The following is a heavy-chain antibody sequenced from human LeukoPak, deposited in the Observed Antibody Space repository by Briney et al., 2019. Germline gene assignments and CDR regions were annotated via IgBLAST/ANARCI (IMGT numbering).Heavy chain of an antibody. D-gene: IGHD2-2*01. J-gene: IGHJ6*02. CDR3: ARDGRYCSSTSCYPYYGMDV. V-gene: IGHV1-69*04. Sequence: SVKVSCKASGGTFSSYTISWVRQAPGQGLEWMGRIIPILGIANYAQKFQGSVTITADKSTSTAYMELSSLRSEDTAVYYCARDGRYCSSTSCYPYYGMDVWGQGTTVTVSS. CDR2: IIPILGIA. CDR1: GGTFSSYT.